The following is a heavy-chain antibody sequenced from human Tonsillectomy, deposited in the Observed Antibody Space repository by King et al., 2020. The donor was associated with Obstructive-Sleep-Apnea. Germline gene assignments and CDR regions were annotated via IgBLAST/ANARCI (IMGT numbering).Heavy chain of an antibody. D-gene: IGHD3-3*01. J-gene: IGHJ6*02. V-gene: IGHV3-7*03. Sequence: VQLVESGGGLVQPGGSLRLSCGGSEFTFSNYWMSWVRQAPGKGLGWVANINPDGSEKDYVEFVKGRFNISRDNANNSVYLQKNSLKAEDTAVYYCARFDDFWSGSYYFYYGMDVWGQGTTVTVSS. CDR1: EFTFSNYW. CDR3: ARFDDFWSGSYYFYYGMDV. CDR2: INPDGSEK.